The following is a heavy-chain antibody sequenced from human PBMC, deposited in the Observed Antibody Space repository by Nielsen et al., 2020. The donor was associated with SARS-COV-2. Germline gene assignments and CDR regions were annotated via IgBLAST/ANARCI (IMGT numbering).Heavy chain of an antibody. V-gene: IGHV6-1*01. D-gene: IGHD4-23*01. CDR2: TYYRSKWNN. Sequence: SETLSLTCAISGDSVSSNSAAWNWIRQSPSRGLEWLGRTYYRSKWNNDYAVSVKSRITINTDTSQNQFSLQLDSVTPEDTAVYYCARGWRATVVTRPYYYGMDVWVQGTTVTVSS. CDR1: GDSVSSNSAA. J-gene: IGHJ6*02. CDR3: ARGWRATVVTRPYYYGMDV.